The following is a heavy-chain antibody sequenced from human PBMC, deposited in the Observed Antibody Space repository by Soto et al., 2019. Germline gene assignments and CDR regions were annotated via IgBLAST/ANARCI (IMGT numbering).Heavy chain of an antibody. CDR1: GFTFSSYA. Sequence: EVQLLESGGGLVQPGGSLRLSCAASGFTFSSYAMSWVRQAPGKGLEWVSAISGSGGGTYYADSVTGRFTSSRDNSKNTLYLQMNSLRAEDTAVYYCANEIEAADWDYSGQGTLVTVSS. V-gene: IGHV3-23*01. J-gene: IGHJ4*02. CDR3: ANEIEAADWDY. CDR2: ISGSGGGT. D-gene: IGHD2-15*01.